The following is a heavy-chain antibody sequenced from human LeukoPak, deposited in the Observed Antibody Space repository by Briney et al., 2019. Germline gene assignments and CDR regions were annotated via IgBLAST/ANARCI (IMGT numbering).Heavy chain of an antibody. CDR3: ARGRSPQAPLPDAFDI. J-gene: IGHJ3*02. D-gene: IGHD3-10*01. CDR1: GGSISSYY. CDR2: IYYSGST. Sequence: KPSETLSLTCTVSGGSISSYYWSWIRQPPGKGLEWIGYIYYSGSTNYNPSLKSRVTISVDTSKHQFSLKLSSVTAADTAVYYCARGRSPQAPLPDAFDIWGQGTMVTVSS. V-gene: IGHV4-59*01.